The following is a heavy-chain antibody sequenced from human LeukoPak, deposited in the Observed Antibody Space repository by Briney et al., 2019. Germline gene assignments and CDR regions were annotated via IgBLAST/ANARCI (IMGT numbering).Heavy chain of an antibody. CDR1: GFTFVNYW. V-gene: IGHV3-74*01. CDR3: ARELGVGVIGDAFDI. D-gene: IGHD3-22*01. J-gene: IGHJ3*02. Sequence: VLLGGSLRLSCTASGFTFVNYWMHWVRQAPGQGLAWVSRVNTDGSSTTYAESVKGRFTISKDNAKNTLYLQMNGLRAEDTAVYYCARELGVGVIGDAFDIWGQGTVVTVSS. CDR2: VNTDGSST.